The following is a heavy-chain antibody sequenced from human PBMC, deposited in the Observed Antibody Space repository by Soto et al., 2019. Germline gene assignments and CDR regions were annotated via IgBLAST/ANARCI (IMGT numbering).Heavy chain of an antibody. CDR1: GFTFSSYG. CDR3: AKDLIPAGYSSSWEYFQH. CDR2: ISYDGSNK. J-gene: IGHJ1*01. V-gene: IGHV3-30*18. Sequence: GGSLRLSRAASGFTFSSYGMHWVRQAPGKGLEWVAVISYDGSNKYYADSVKGRFTISRDNSKNTLYLQMNSLRAEDTAVYYCAKDLIPAGYSSSWEYFQHWGQGTLVTVSS. D-gene: IGHD6-13*01.